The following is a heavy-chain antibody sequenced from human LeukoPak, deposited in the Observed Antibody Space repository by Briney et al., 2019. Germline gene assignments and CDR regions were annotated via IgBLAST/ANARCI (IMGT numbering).Heavy chain of an antibody. J-gene: IGHJ3*02. CDR2: ISGSGDNT. Sequence: GGTLRLSCAASGFTFTNYGMIWVRQAPGKGLEWVSAISGSGDNTYYADSVKGRFTISRDNSKNTLYLQMNSLRAEDTAVYYCARSPHYYDSSGYGIGGAFDIWGQGTMVTVSS. V-gene: IGHV3-23*01. CDR3: ARSPHYYDSSGYGIGGAFDI. D-gene: IGHD3-22*01. CDR1: GFTFTNYG.